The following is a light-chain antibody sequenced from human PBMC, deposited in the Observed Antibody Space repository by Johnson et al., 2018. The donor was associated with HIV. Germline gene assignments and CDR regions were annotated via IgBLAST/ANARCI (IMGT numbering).Light chain of an antibody. CDR2: DNN. V-gene: IGLV1-51*01. J-gene: IGLJ1*01. CDR1: SSNIGNNY. CDR3: GTWDSGLGAVYV. Sequence: QSVLTQPASVSAASGQKVTISCSGSSSNIGNNYVSWYQQLPGTVPKLLIYDNNKRPSGIPDRFSGSKSGTSATLGITGLQTGDEADYYCGTWDSGLGAVYVFGPGTKVTVL.